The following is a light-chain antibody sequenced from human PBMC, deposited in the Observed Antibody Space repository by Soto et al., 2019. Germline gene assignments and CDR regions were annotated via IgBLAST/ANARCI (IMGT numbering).Light chain of an antibody. V-gene: IGKV1-33*01. Sequence: DIPMTQSPSSLSASVGDRVTITCRASQSISSYLNWYQHKPGKAPKLLIYDVSNLETGVPSRFSGSRSGTDFTFTITSLQPEDFATYYCQQYDNVPLTFGGGTKVEIK. CDR1: QSISSY. CDR2: DVS. CDR3: QQYDNVPLT. J-gene: IGKJ4*01.